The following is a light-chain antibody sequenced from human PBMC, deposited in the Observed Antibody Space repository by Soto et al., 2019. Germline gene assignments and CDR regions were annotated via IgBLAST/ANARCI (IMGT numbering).Light chain of an antibody. V-gene: IGKV3-15*01. CDR3: QQSYTTPIT. CDR2: GAS. J-gene: IGKJ5*01. Sequence: EIVMTQSPATLSVSPGARATIYCRASQSVSILLAWYQQKPGQAPRLIIYGASTRATGISARFTGSGSGTDFTLTISSLQPEDFATYFCQQSYTTPITLGQGTRLEI. CDR1: QSVSIL.